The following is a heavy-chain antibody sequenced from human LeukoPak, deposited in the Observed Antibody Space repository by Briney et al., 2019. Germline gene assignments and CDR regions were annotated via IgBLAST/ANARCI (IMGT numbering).Heavy chain of an antibody. Sequence: GGSLRLSCAASGFTFSSHWMTWIRQAPGKGLEWVASIKKDVNENYYVDSVKGRFTISRDNAKNSLYLQMNSLRAEDTAVYYCARGTIAAAGTGVDYWGQGTLVTVSS. J-gene: IGHJ4*02. V-gene: IGHV3-7*04. CDR1: GFTFSSHW. D-gene: IGHD6-13*01. CDR3: ARGTIAAAGTGVDY. CDR2: IKKDVNEN.